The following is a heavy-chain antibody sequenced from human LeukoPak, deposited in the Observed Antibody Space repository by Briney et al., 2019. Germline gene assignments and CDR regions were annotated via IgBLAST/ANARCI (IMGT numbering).Heavy chain of an antibody. CDR3: ASGSGSHDY. CDR2: INPNSGGT. CDR1: GYTFTGYY. J-gene: IGHJ4*02. Sequence: ASVKVSCKASGYTFTGYYMHWVRQAPGQGLEWMGWINPNSGGTNYAQKFQGRVTITRNTSISTAYMELSSLRSEDTAVYYCASGSGSHDYWGQGTLVTVSS. V-gene: IGHV1-2*02. D-gene: IGHD3-10*01.